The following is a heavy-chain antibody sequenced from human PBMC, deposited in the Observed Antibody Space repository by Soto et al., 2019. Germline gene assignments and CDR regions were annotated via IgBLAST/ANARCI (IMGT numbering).Heavy chain of an antibody. CDR2: IGDGGAST. CDR1: GFSFSSFA. CDR3: AKGVERAV. V-gene: IGHV3-23*01. D-gene: IGHD1-26*01. Sequence: EVLLLESGGGLVQPGGSLRLSCEASGFSFSSFAMNWVRQAPGKGLEWVSAIGDGGASTYYADSVKGRFTISRDNSRNTLYLQLNSLRAEDTAVYYCAKGVERAVWGDWTTVTVSP. J-gene: IGHJ6*04.